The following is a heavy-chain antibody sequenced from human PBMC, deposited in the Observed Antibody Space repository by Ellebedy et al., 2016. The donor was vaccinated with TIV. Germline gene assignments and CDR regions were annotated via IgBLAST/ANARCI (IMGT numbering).Heavy chain of an antibody. Sequence: GGSLRLSXAASGFTFSSYSMNWVRQAPGKGLEWVSYISSSGSPIYYADSVKGRFTISRDNAENSLYLQMNSLRDEDTAVYYCVRGGATFDCWGQGTLVTVSS. CDR1: GFTFSSYS. CDR2: ISSSGSPI. D-gene: IGHD3-16*01. J-gene: IGHJ4*02. V-gene: IGHV3-48*02. CDR3: VRGGATFDC.